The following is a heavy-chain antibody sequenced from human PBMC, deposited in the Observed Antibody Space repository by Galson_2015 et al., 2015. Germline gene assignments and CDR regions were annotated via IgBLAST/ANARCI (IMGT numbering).Heavy chain of an antibody. CDR1: GYTFTSYA. D-gene: IGHD6-13*01. V-gene: IGHV1-3*01. CDR3: ARDRGSSWYPLDY. Sequence: SVKVSCKASGYTFTSYAMHWVRQAPGQRLEWMGWINAGNGNTKYSQKFQGRVTITRDTSASTAYMELSSLRSEDTAVYYCARDRGSSWYPLDYWGQGTLVTVSS. CDR2: INAGNGNT. J-gene: IGHJ4*02.